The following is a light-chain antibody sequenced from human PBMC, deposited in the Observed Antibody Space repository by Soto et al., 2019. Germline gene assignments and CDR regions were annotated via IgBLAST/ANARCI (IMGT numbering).Light chain of an antibody. CDR2: GAS. CDR3: QQYGSSPRT. Sequence: EIVLTQSPGTLSLSPGERATLSCRASQSVSSSYLGWYQQKPGQAPRLLIYGASSRATGIPDRFSGSGSGTAFTLTISRLEPEDFTVYYCQQYGSSPRTFGQGTKVENK. CDR1: QSVSSSY. V-gene: IGKV3-20*01. J-gene: IGKJ1*01.